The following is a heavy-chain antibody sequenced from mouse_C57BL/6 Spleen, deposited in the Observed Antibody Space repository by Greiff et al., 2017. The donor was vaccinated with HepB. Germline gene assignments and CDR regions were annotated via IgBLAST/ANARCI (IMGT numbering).Heavy chain of an antibody. CDR1: GYTFTSYW. D-gene: IGHD2-3*01. CDR2: IHPNSGST. J-gene: IGHJ4*01. CDR3: AREGGYSTYYYAMDY. Sequence: QVHVKQPGAELVKPGASVKLSCKASGYTFTSYWMHWVKQRPGQGLEWIGMIHPNSGSTNYNEKFKSKATLTVDKSSSTAYMQLSSLTSEDSAVYYCAREGGYSTYYYAMDYWGQGTSVTVSS. V-gene: IGHV1-64*01.